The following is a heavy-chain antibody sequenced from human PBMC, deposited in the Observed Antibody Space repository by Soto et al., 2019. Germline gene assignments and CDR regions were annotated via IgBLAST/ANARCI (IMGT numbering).Heavy chain of an antibody. D-gene: IGHD2-15*01. CDR1: GGSFSSYA. CDR2: LVPVLGTS. Sequence: QGQLEQSGAEVRKPGSSVKVSCKASGGSFSSYAISWVRQAPGQGLEWMGGLVPVLGTSNSAPKFQGRVAFSTDASTATAYMELSSLRSEDTAVYYCARDSPGGGYYYGMDVWGQGTTVIVSS. V-gene: IGHV1-69*01. J-gene: IGHJ6*02. CDR3: ARDSPGGGYYYGMDV.